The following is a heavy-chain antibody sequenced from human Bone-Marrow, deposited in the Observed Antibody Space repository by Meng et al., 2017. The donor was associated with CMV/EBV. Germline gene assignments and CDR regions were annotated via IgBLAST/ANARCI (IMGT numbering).Heavy chain of an antibody. CDR3: AREEMMEDLVVAATTSHDMDV. V-gene: IGHV1-2*02. D-gene: IGHD1-26*01. CDR2: INPNSGDT. Sequence: ASVKVSCKASGYTFTGYYMHWVRQAPGQGLEWMGWINPNSGDTNYAQKFQGRVTMTRDTSISTAYMELSRLTSDDTAVYFCAREEMMEDLVVAATTSHDMDVWGQGSTVTVSS. J-gene: IGHJ6*02. CDR1: GYTFTGYY.